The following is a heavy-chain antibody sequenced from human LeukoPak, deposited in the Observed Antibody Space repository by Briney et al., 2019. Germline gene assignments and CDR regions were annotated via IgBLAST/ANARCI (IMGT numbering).Heavy chain of an antibody. CDR2: ISYGGPNK. V-gene: IGHV3-30*04. CDR3: ARDGLL. CDR1: AFTFSTYS. Sequence: GGSLRLSCAASAFTFSTYSMHWVRQAPGKGLEWVAAISYGGPNKNYADSVKGRFTISRDNAKNSLYLQMTSLRAEDTAVYYCARDGLLRGEGTLVTVSS. J-gene: IGHJ4*02. D-gene: IGHD2-21*01.